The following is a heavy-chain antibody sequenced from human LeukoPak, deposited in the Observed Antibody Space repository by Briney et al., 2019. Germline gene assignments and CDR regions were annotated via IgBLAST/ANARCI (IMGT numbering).Heavy chain of an antibody. Sequence: GGSLRLSCAASGFTFSSYSMNWVRQAPGKGLEWVSYISSSSSTIYYADSVKGRFTISRDNAKNSLYLQMNSLRAEDTAVYYCAASGYLYYYYMDVWGKGTTVTVSS. J-gene: IGHJ6*03. CDR1: GFTFSSYS. CDR3: AASGYLYYYYMDV. V-gene: IGHV3-48*01. CDR2: ISSSSSTI. D-gene: IGHD3-22*01.